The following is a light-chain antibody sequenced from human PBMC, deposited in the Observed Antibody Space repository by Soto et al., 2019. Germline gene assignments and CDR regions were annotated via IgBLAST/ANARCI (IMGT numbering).Light chain of an antibody. V-gene: IGLV2-14*01. Sequence: QSALTQPASVSGSPGQSITISCTGTSSDVGAYNYVSWYQQHPGKAPKLMIYEVSNRPSGVSNRFSGSKSGNTASLTISGLQAEDEADYYCSSSTSSSTFVVFGGGTKVTVL. CDR2: EVS. CDR3: SSSTSSSTFVV. CDR1: SSDVGAYNY. J-gene: IGLJ2*01.